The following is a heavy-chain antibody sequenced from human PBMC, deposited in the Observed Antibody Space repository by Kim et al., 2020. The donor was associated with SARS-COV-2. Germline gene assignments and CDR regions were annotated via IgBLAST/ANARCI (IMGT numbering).Heavy chain of an antibody. CDR1: GFTFSSYG. V-gene: IGHV3-30*03. Sequence: GGSLRLSCAASGFTFSSYGMHWVRQAPGKGLEWVAVISYDGSNKYYADSVKGRFTISRDNSKNTLYLQMNSLRAEDTAVYYCAIRYSSSWYNWFDPWGQGTLVTVSS. D-gene: IGHD6-13*01. CDR2: ISYDGSNK. J-gene: IGHJ5*02. CDR3: AIRYSSSWYNWFDP.